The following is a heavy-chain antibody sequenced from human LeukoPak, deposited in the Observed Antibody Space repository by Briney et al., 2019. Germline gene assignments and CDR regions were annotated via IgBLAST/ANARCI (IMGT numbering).Heavy chain of an antibody. CDR2: IYPGDSDT. D-gene: IGHD2-2*01. CDR3: ARSGYCSRTSCYYAFDI. Sequence: GESLKISCKGSGYIFTNCWIRWVRQMPGKGLEWMGIIYPGDSDTRYSPSFQGQVTISADKSISTAYLQWSSLKASDTAMYYCARSGYCSRTSCYYAFDIWGQGKMVTVSS. CDR1: GYIFTNCW. V-gene: IGHV5-51*01. J-gene: IGHJ3*02.